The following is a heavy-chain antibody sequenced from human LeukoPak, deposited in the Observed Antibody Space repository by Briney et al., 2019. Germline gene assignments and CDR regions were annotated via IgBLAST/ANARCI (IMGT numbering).Heavy chain of an antibody. J-gene: IGHJ4*02. CDR2: IKSGGSGT. Sequence: GGSLRLSCTASGLTFSTYWMHWVRQPQGNWPVGVAHIKSGGSGTAYADSVKGRFTISRDNAKNALYLQMNSLRAEDTAVYYCSSGSYHNDYWGQGTLVTVSS. CDR1: GLTFSTYW. V-gene: IGHV3-74*01. D-gene: IGHD3-10*01. CDR3: SSGSYHNDY.